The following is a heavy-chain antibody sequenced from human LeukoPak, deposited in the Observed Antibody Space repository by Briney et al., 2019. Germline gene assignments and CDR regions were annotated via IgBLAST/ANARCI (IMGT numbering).Heavy chain of an antibody. J-gene: IGHJ5*02. CDR1: GYTFSSYG. D-gene: IGHD2-2*01. CDR3: ARSLYQLLNWFDP. CDR2: INAGNGNT. Sequence: ASVKVSCKASGYTFSSYGMHWVHQAPGQRLEWMGWINAGNGNTKYSEKFQGRVTITRDTSATIAFMELSSLKSEDAAVYYCARSLYQLLNWFDPWGQGTLVTVSS. V-gene: IGHV1-3*01.